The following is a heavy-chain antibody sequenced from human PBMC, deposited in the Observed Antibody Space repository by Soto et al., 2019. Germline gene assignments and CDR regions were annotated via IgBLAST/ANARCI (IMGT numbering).Heavy chain of an antibody. J-gene: IGHJ2*01. V-gene: IGHV3-30*14. D-gene: IGHD2-2*01. CDR2: ISDDGTNK. CDR1: GFTFRTYA. Sequence: QVQLVESGGGVVQPGKSLRLSCAASGFTFRTYAIHWVRQAPGKGLEWVAVISDDGTNKYYADSVRGRVTISRDNSKDTVAVEMDSLRPDDTAVYYCASGILRVTVCSALVVWGRCTLVTVSS. CDR3: ASGILRVTVCSALVV.